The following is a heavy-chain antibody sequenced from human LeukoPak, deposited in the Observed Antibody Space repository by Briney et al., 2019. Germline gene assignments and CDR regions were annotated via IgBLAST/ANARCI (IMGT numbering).Heavy chain of an antibody. D-gene: IGHD4-11*01. Sequence: SETLSLTCTVSGGSISSYYRSWIRQPPGKGLEWIGYIYYSGSTNYNPSLKSRVTISVDTSKNQFSLKLSSVTAADTAVYYCARRVTTASPPENWFDPWGQGTLVTVSS. J-gene: IGHJ5*02. CDR3: ARRVTTASPPENWFDP. CDR1: GGSISSYY. V-gene: IGHV4-59*01. CDR2: IYYSGST.